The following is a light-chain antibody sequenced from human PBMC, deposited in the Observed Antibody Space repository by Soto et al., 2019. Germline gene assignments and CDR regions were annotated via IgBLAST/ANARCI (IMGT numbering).Light chain of an antibody. J-gene: IGKJ1*01. CDR3: QQYNSYPWT. Sequence: DIQMTQSPSTLSASVGDRVTITCRASQSISSWLAWYQQKPGKAPKLLIYKASSLESGVPSRFSGSGSETEFTLTISSLQPDDFATYYFQQYNSYPWTFGQGTKVEIK. CDR2: KAS. CDR1: QSISSW. V-gene: IGKV1-5*03.